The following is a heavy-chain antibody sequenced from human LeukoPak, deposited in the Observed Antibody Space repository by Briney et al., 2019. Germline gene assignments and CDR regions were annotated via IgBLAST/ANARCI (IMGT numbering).Heavy chain of an antibody. D-gene: IGHD6-19*01. V-gene: IGHV4-34*01. Sequence: SETLSLTCAVYGGSFSGYYWSWIRQPPGKGLEWIGEINHSGSTNYNPSLKSRVTISVDTSKNQFSLKLSSVTAADTAVYYCARAIAVAGTGGLDYWGQGNLVTVSS. CDR1: GGSFSGYY. CDR3: ARAIAVAGTGGLDY. J-gene: IGHJ4*02. CDR2: INHSGST.